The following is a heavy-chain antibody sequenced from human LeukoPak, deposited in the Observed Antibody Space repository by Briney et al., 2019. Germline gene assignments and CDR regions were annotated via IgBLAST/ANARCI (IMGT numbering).Heavy chain of an antibody. V-gene: IGHV1-8*01. CDR3: ARGVGHRGQEHSYVYYFDY. J-gene: IGHJ4*02. CDR2: INPNSGNT. Sequence: ASVKLSCKASGYTFTSYDINWVRHATGQGLEWMGWINPNSGNTDYAQKFQGRVTITRDTSISTAYMELSSLRSEDTAVYYSARGVGHRGQEHSYVYYFDYWGQGPLVTVSS. CDR1: GYTFTSYD. D-gene: IGHD5-18*01.